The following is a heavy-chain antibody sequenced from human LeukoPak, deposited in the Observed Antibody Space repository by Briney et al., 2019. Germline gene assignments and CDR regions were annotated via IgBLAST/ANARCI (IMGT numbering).Heavy chain of an antibody. D-gene: IGHD2-15*01. V-gene: IGHV3-21*01. Sequence: GGSLRLSCAASGFTFSSYSMNWVRQAPGKGLEWVSSISSSSSYIYYADSVKGRFTISRDNAKNSLYLQMNSLRAEDTAVYCCARDLVVVAATYFDYWGQGTLVTVSS. CDR3: ARDLVVVAATYFDY. CDR1: GFTFSSYS. CDR2: ISSSSSYI. J-gene: IGHJ4*02.